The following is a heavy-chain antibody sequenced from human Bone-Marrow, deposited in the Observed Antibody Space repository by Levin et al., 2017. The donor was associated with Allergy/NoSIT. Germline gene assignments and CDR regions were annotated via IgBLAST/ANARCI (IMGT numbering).Heavy chain of an antibody. J-gene: IGHJ5*02. CDR1: GFTFSDYY. CDR2: ISSSATNI. V-gene: IGHV3-11*01. CDR3: ARGADWFDP. Sequence: KTGGSLRLSCAASGFTFSDYYMTWIRQTPGKGLEWVSYISSSATNIYYADSVKGRFTISRDNAKNSLFLQMNSLRAEDTAVYYCARGADWFDPWGQGTLVTVSS.